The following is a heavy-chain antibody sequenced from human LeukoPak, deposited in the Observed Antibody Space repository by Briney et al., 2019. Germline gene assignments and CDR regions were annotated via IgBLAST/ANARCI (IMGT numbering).Heavy chain of an antibody. J-gene: IGHJ6*02. CDR1: GFTFDDYA. CDR2: ISWNSGSI. Sequence: GRSLRLSCAASGFTFDDYAMHWVRQAPGKGLEWVSGISWNSGSIGYADSVKGRFTISRDNSKNTLYLQMNSLRAEDTAVYYCAKEDQYSYGLYYYYGMDVWGQGTTVTVSS. D-gene: IGHD5-18*01. V-gene: IGHV3-9*01. CDR3: AKEDQYSYGLYYYYGMDV.